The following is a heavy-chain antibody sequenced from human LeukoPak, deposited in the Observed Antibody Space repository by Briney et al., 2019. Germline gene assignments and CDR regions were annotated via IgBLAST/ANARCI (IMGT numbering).Heavy chain of an antibody. CDR3: ARDSGSYYFDY. Sequence: SQTLSLTXXVSGXXISSGGYYWSWIRQRPGKGLEWIGYISYSGSTYYNPSLKSRVTISVDTSKNQLSLKLSSVTAADTAVYYCARDSGSYYFDYWGQGTLATVSS. CDR2: ISYSGST. CDR1: GXXISSGGYY. D-gene: IGHD1-26*01. V-gene: IGHV4-31*03. J-gene: IGHJ4*02.